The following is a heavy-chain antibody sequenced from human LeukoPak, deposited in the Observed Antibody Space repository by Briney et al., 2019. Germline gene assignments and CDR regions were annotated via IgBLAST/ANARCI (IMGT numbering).Heavy chain of an antibody. CDR2: IYPGDSDT. J-gene: IGHJ4*02. Sequence: GESLKISCKGSGYSFTSYWIGWGRQMPGKGLEWMGIIYPGDSDTRYSPSFQGQVTISADKSISTAYLQWSSLKASDTAMYYCAGHPCSSTSCYRGYDYWGQGTLVTVSS. D-gene: IGHD2-2*01. CDR3: AGHPCSSTSCYRGYDY. V-gene: IGHV5-51*01. CDR1: GYSFTSYW.